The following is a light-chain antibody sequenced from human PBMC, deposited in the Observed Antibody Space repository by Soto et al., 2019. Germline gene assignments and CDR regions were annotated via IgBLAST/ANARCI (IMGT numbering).Light chain of an antibody. CDR1: QSVSDN. CDR3: QQSNNWPYT. V-gene: IGKV3-15*01. J-gene: IGKJ2*01. Sequence: EVVMTQSPATLSVSPGERATLSCRASQSVSDNLAWYQQKPGQAPRLIIYGASTRATGIPARFSGSGSGTEFTLTISSLQSEDFAVYYCQQSNNWPYTFGQGTKLDIK. CDR2: GAS.